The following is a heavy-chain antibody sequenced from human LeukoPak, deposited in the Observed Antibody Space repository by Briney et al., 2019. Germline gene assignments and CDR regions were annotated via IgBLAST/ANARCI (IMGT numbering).Heavy chain of an antibody. V-gene: IGHV5-51*01. D-gene: IGHD2-2*01. Sequence: GESLKISCKGSGYSFTTYWIGWVRQMPGKGLEWMGIIHPGDSDTRYSPSFQGQVTISADKSISTAYLQWSSLKASDTAMYYCARYDIDCTSTSCYSRHFDYWGQGTLVTVSS. CDR2: IHPGDSDT. CDR3: ARYDIDCTSTSCYSRHFDY. CDR1: GYSFTTYW. J-gene: IGHJ4*02.